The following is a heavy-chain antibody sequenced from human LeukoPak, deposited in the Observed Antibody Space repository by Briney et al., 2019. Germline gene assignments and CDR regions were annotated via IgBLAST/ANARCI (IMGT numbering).Heavy chain of an antibody. J-gene: IGHJ5*02. CDR1: GGTFSSYA. CDR3: ASSSSSGWYYSWFDP. D-gene: IGHD6-19*01. CDR2: IIPILGIA. Sequence: SVKVSCKASGGTFSSYAISWVRQAPGQGLEWMGRIIPILGIANYAQKFQGRVTITADKFTSTAYMELSSLRSEDTAVYYCASSSSSGWYYSWFDPWGQGTLVTVSS. V-gene: IGHV1-69*04.